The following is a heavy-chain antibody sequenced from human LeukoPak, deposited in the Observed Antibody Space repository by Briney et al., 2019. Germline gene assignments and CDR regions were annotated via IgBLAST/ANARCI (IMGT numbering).Heavy chain of an antibody. J-gene: IGHJ4*02. D-gene: IGHD2-21*02. V-gene: IGHV4-39*01. Sequence: SETLSLTCTVSGGSISSSSFYWGWIRQSPGKGLEYIATIYYSGGTYYNPSLESRVTISVDTSKNQFSLKLSSVTAADTAVYYCARLEVTDSYYFDYWGQGTLVTVSS. CDR1: GGSISSSSFY. CDR2: IYYSGGT. CDR3: ARLEVTDSYYFDY.